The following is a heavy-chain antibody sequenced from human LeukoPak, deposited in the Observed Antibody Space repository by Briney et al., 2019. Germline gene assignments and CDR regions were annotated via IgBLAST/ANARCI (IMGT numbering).Heavy chain of an antibody. Sequence: GGSLRLSCAASGFTFSSYAMHWVRQAPGKGLEWVAVISYDGSNKYYADSVKGRFTISRDNSKNTLYLQMNSLRAEDTAVYYCARDGPFAGWYFDLWGRGTLVTVSS. V-gene: IGHV3-30-3*01. D-gene: IGHD1-1*01. CDR3: ARDGPFAGWYFDL. J-gene: IGHJ2*01. CDR2: ISYDGSNK. CDR1: GFTFSSYA.